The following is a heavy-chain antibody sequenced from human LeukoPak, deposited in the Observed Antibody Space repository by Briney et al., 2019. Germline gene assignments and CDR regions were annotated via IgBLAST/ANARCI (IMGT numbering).Heavy chain of an antibody. CDR1: GYSISSGYY. Sequence: SETLSLTCTVSGYSISSGYYWGWIRQPPGKGLEWIGSIYYSGSTYYNPSLKSRVTISVDTSKNQFSLKLSSVTAADTAVYYCARPLKEIRYFDWLFRGHDAFDIWGQGTMVTVSS. V-gene: IGHV4-38-2*02. CDR2: IYYSGST. J-gene: IGHJ3*02. CDR3: ARPLKEIRYFDWLFRGHDAFDI. D-gene: IGHD3-9*01.